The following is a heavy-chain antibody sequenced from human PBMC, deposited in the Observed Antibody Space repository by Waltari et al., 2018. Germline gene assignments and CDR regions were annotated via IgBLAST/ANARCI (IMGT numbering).Heavy chain of an antibody. CDR2: SYYSGRT. CDR3: ARPRGSYYAFDI. Sequence: LQLQESGPGLVNPSANLYLTSTVPGGHIRRRSYYWGRIRQPPGEGLEWIGSSYYSGRTYYNPSLKSRVTISVDTSKNQFSLKLSSVTAADTAVYYCARPRGSYYAFDIWGQGI. V-gene: IGHV4-39*01. J-gene: IGHJ3*02. D-gene: IGHD1-26*01. CDR1: GGHIRRRSYY.